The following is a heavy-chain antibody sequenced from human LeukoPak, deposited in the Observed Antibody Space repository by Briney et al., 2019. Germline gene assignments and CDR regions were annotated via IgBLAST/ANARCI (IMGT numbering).Heavy chain of an antibody. CDR2: VSYDGSNK. D-gene: IGHD5/OR15-5a*01. CDR3: ARDQYRVSIFDY. Sequence: GGSLRLSCAASGFTFSSYAMHWVRQAPGKGLEWVADVSYDGSNKYCADSVKGRFSISRDNSKNTLYLQMNSLRPEDTAVYYCARDQYRVSIFDYWGQGTLVTVSS. CDR1: GFTFSSYA. J-gene: IGHJ4*02. V-gene: IGHV3-30-3*01.